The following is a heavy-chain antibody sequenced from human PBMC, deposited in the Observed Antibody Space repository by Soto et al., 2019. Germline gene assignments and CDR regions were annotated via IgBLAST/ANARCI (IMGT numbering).Heavy chain of an antibody. CDR2: IYSGGST. D-gene: IGHD3-9*01. Sequence: EVQLVESGGGLIQPGGSLRLSCAASGFTVSSNYMSWVRQAPGKGLEWVSVIYSGGSTYYADSVKGRFTIYRDNSKNTLYLQMNSLRAEDTAVYYCARARGYDILTGLVDGMDVWGQGTTVTVSS. CDR3: ARARGYDILTGLVDGMDV. CDR1: GFTVSSNY. V-gene: IGHV3-53*01. J-gene: IGHJ6*02.